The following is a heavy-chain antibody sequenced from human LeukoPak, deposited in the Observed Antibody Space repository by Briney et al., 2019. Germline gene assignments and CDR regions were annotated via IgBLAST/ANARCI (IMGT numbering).Heavy chain of an antibody. CDR1: GGSFSGYY. CDR2: INHSGST. J-gene: IGHJ4*02. V-gene: IGHV4-34*01. D-gene: IGHD1-26*01. CDR3: ARHGTEQELLPFDY. Sequence: PSETLSLTCAVYGGSFSGYYWSWIRQPPGKGLEWIGEINHSGSTNYNPSLKSRVTISVDTSKNQFSLKLSSVTAADTAVYYCARHGTEQELLPFDYWGQGTLVTVSS.